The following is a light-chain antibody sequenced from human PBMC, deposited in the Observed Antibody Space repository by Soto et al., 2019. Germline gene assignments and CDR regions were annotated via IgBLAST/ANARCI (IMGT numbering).Light chain of an antibody. CDR1: NSDVGNYNL. J-gene: IGLJ1*01. V-gene: IGLV2-14*02. CDR3: SSYAGSSNV. Sequence: QSALTQPASVSGSPGQSITISCTGTNSDVGNYNLVSWYQQHPGKAPKLMIYEVNKRPSGVPDRFSGSKSGNTASLTVSGLQAEDEADYYCSSYAGSSNVFGTGTKLTVL. CDR2: EVN.